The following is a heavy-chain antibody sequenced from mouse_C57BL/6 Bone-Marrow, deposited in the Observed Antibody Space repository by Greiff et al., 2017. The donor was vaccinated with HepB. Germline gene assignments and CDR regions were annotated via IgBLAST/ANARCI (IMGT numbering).Heavy chain of an antibody. CDR3: ARGAREWHYFDY. Sequence: EVQRVESGGGLVKPGGSLKLSCAASGFTFSSYAMSWVRQTPEKRLEWVATISDGGSYTYYPDNVKGRFTISRDNAKNNLYLQMSHLKSEDTAMYYCARGAREWHYFDYWGQGTTLTVSS. V-gene: IGHV5-4*01. J-gene: IGHJ2*01. CDR1: GFTFSSYA. D-gene: IGHD1-3*01. CDR2: ISDGGSYT.